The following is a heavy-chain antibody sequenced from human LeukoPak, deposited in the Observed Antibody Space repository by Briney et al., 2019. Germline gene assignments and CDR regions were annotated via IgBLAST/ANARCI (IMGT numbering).Heavy chain of an antibody. CDR3: ARTYYYGSSGYEFDY. V-gene: IGHV1-3*01. D-gene: IGHD3-22*01. Sequence: MFQGRATITRDTSASTAYMELSSLRSEDTAVYYCARTYYYGSSGYEFDYWGQGTLVTVSS. J-gene: IGHJ4*02.